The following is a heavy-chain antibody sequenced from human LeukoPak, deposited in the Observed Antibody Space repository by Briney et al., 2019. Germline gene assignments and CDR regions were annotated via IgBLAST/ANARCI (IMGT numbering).Heavy chain of an antibody. CDR2: IYYSGST. CDR1: GGSTSRYY. J-gene: IGHJ4*02. V-gene: IGHV4-59*08. CDR3: ARLPGIAAV. Sequence: SETPSLTRTVSGGSTSRYYWSWIRQPPGKRLEWLGYIYYSGSTTYNPSLKSRLTMSVDTSKNQISLKLISLTAADTAVYYCARLPGIAAVWGQGTLVTVSS. D-gene: IGHD6-13*01.